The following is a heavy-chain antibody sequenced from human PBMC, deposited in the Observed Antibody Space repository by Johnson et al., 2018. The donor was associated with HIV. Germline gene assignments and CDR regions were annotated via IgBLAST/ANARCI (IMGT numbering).Heavy chain of an antibody. V-gene: IGHV3-66*01. J-gene: IGHJ3*02. CDR3: ARDNLRQLDAFDI. Sequence: VQLVESGGGLVQPGGSLRLSCAASGFIVSSNYMSWVRQAPGKGLEWVSVLYSGGSTYYADSVKGRFSISRDNSKNTLYLQMNSLRAEDTAVYYCARDNLRQLDAFDIWGQGTMVTVSS. CDR1: GFIVSSNY. CDR2: LYSGGST. D-gene: IGHD3-16*01.